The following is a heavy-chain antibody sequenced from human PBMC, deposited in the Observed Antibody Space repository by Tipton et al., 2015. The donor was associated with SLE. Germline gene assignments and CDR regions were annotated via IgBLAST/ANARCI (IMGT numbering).Heavy chain of an antibody. CDR2: IKEDGSEN. V-gene: IGHV3-7*03. J-gene: IGHJ6*03. CDR1: GFTFSTSW. CDR3: ARDSSPPYYYCYMDV. Sequence: GSLRLSCAASGFTFSTSWMTWLRQAPGKGLEWVASIKEDGSENYYVDSVKGRFTISRDNAKNSLYLQMNSLRAEGTAVYYCARDSSPPYYYCYMDVWGKGTTVTVSS. D-gene: IGHD6-6*01.